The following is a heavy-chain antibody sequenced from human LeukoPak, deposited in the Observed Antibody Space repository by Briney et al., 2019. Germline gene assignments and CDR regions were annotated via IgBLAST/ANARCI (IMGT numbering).Heavy chain of an antibody. CDR1: GFTFSSYA. D-gene: IGHD3-22*01. Sequence: GGSLRLSCAASGFTFSSYAMSWVRQAPGKGLEWVSAISGSGGSTYYADSVMGRFTISRDNSKNTLYLQMNSLRAEDTAVYYCAKAKTWDYYDSSGYYFDYWGQGTLVTVSS. V-gene: IGHV3-23*01. CDR3: AKAKTWDYYDSSGYYFDY. J-gene: IGHJ4*02. CDR2: ISGSGGST.